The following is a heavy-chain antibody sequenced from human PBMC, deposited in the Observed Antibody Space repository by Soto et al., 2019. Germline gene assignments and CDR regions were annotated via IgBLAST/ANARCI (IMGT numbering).Heavy chain of an antibody. Sequence: QVQLVQSGAEVKKPGSSVKVSCKASGGTFSSYTISWVRQAPGQGLEWMGRIIPIRGIATYAQKFQGRVTITADKATSTAYMELGSRGSEDTAVYYCAREEGGRSVLMVYATDTYYYYYMDVWGKGTTVTVSS. CDR2: IIPIRGIA. CDR3: AREEGGRSVLMVYATDTYYYYYMDV. CDR1: GGTFSSYT. D-gene: IGHD2-8*01. V-gene: IGHV1-69*02. J-gene: IGHJ6*03.